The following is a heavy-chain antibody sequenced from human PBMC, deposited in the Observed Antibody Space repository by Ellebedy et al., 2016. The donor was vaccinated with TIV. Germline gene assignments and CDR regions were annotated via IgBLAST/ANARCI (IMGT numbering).Heavy chain of an antibody. CDR3: ASWFGGVNY. V-gene: IGHV3-7*03. J-gene: IGHJ4*02. CDR1: GFTFSNYW. CDR2: IKQDGSEK. Sequence: GESLKISCAASGFTFSNYWMSWVRQAPGKGLEWVANIKQDGSEKYYVDSVKGRFTISRDYAKNSLYLQMNSLRAEDTAVYYCASWFGGVNYWGQGTLVTVSS. D-gene: IGHD3-10*01.